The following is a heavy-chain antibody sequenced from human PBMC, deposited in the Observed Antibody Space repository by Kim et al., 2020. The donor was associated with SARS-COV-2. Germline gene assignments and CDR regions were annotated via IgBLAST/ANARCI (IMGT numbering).Heavy chain of an antibody. J-gene: IGHJ4*02. V-gene: IGHV4-39*01. D-gene: IGHD5-18*01. CDR1: GGSISSSSYY. Sequence: SETLSLTCTVSGGSISSSSYYWGWIRQPPGKGLEWIGSIYYSGSTYYNPSLKSRVTISVDTSKNQFSLKLSSVTAADTAVYYCARHRGPIQLWPTTDYWGQGTLVTVSS. CDR2: IYYSGST. CDR3: ARHRGPIQLWPTTDY.